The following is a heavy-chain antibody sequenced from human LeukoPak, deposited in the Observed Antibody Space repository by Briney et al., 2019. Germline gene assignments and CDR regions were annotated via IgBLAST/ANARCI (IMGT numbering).Heavy chain of an antibody. CDR3: ARVMYSSGWYYDY. V-gene: IGHV3-7*01. Sequence: PGGSLRLSCAASGFTFSSYWMSWVRQAPGKGLEWVANIKQDGSEKYYVDSVKGRFTISRDNAKNSLYLQMNSLRAEDTAVYYCARVMYSSGWYYDYWGQGTLVTVSS. D-gene: IGHD6-19*01. CDR1: GFTFSSYW. CDR2: IKQDGSEK. J-gene: IGHJ4*02.